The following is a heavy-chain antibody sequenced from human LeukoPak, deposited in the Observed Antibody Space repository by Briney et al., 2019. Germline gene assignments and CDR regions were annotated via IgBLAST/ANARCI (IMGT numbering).Heavy chain of an antibody. CDR1: GGTFSSYT. Sequence: GASVKVSCKASGGTFSSYTISWVRQAPGQGLEWMGGIIPIFGTANYAQKFHGRVTITADESTSTAYMELSSLRSEDTAVYYCARGRYSSSINSMDVWGQGTTVTVSS. V-gene: IGHV1-69*13. J-gene: IGHJ6*02. CDR3: ARGRYSSSINSMDV. CDR2: IIPIFGTA. D-gene: IGHD6-6*01.